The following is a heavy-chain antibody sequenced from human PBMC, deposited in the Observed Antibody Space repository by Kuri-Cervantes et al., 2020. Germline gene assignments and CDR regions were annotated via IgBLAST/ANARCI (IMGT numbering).Heavy chain of an antibody. CDR1: GFTFSSYA. CDR2: ISYDGSNK. D-gene: IGHD1-26*01. CDR3: AKLTRFDGEPFDY. V-gene: IGHV3-30-3*01. J-gene: IGHJ4*02. Sequence: LSLTCAASGFTFSSYAMHWVRQAPGKGLEWVAVISYDGSNKYYADSVKGRFTISRDNSKNTLYLQMNSLRAEDTAVYYCAKLTRFDGEPFDYWGQGTLVTVSS.